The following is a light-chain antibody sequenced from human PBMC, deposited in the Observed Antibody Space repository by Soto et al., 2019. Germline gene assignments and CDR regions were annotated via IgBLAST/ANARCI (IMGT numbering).Light chain of an antibody. V-gene: IGKV1-13*02. Sequence: AIQLTPSPSSLSASVGDRVTITCRASQGISSALAWYQQKPGKAPKLLIYKASTLKSGVPSRFSGSGSGTDFTLTINSLQPEDFATYYCQQSYSAPRTFGQGTKVDIK. J-gene: IGKJ1*01. CDR2: KAS. CDR3: QQSYSAPRT. CDR1: QGISSA.